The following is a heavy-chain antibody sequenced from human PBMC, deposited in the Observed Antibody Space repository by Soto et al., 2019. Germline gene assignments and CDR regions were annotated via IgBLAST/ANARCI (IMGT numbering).Heavy chain of an antibody. CDR2: IYYSGRT. CDR3: ASDVAVATTYYYYYGMDV. CDR1: GGSISSSSYY. J-gene: IGHJ6*01. V-gene: IGHV4-39*01. Sequence: SETLSLTCTVSGGSISSSSYYWGWIRQPPGKGLEWIGSIYYSGRTYYNPSLKSRVTISVDTSKNQFSLKLSSVTAADTAVYYCASDVAVATTYYYYYGMDVWGQGTTVT. D-gene: IGHD6-19*01.